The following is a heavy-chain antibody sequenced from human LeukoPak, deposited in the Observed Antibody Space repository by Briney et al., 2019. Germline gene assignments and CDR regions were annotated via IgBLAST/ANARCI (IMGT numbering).Heavy chain of an antibody. D-gene: IGHD6-13*01. Sequence: GRSLRLSCAASGFTFSSYGIHWVRQAPGKGLEWVALISYDGSKKYYADSVKGRFTISRDESKKMVFLQMNSLRAEDTALYRCAKGGSSSWNWFDPWGQGTLVTVSS. CDR1: GFTFSSYG. J-gene: IGHJ5*02. V-gene: IGHV3-30*18. CDR2: ISYDGSKK. CDR3: AKGGSSSWNWFDP.